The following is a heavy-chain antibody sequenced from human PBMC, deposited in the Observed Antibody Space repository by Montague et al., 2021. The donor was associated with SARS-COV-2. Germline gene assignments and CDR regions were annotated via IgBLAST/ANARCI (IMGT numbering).Heavy chain of an antibody. D-gene: IGHD3-3*01. V-gene: IGHV4-59*01. J-gene: IGHJ4*02. CDR2: IYDSGGA. Sequence: SETLSTCTISGGSMRRYYWTWIRQLPGKELEWLGSIYDSGGARYNPSLQSRVSISVDASKNQFSLRVTSVTAADTAVYFCARRGTGNYEILDYWGQGILVTVSS. CDR1: GGSMRRYY. CDR3: ARRGTGNYEILDY.